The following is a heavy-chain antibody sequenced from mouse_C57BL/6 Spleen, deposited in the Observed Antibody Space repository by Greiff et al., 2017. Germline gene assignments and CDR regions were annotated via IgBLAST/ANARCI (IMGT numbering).Heavy chain of an antibody. CDR2: IDPNSGGT. CDR1: GYTFTSYW. V-gene: IGHV1-72*01. D-gene: IGHD1-1*01. Sequence: QVQLQQPGAELVKPGASVKLSCKASGYTFTSYWMHWVKQRPGRGLEWIGRIDPNSGGTKYNEKFKSKATLTVAKPASTAYMQLSSLTSEASAVYYCAREIRDYCGSSYGGWYFDVWGTGTTVTVSS. J-gene: IGHJ1*03. CDR3: AREIRDYCGSSYGGWYFDV.